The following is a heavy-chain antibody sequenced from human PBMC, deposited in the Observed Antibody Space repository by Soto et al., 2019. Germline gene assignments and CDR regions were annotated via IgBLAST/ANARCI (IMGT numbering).Heavy chain of an antibody. CDR3: ARDVSIAVARNGYYFDY. V-gene: IGHV1-3*01. D-gene: IGHD6-19*01. Sequence: ASVKVSCKASGYTFTSYAMHWVRQAPGQRLEWMGWINAGNGNTKYSQKSQGRVTITRDTSASTAYMELSSLRSEDTAVYYCARDVSIAVARNGYYFDYWGQGTLVTVSS. CDR1: GYTFTSYA. J-gene: IGHJ4*02. CDR2: INAGNGNT.